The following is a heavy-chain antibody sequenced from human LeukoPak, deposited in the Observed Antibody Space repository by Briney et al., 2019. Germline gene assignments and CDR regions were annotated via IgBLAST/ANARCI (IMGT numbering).Heavy chain of an antibody. J-gene: IGHJ5*02. V-gene: IGHV1-2*06. CDR1: GYTFTGYY. CDR2: INPNSGGT. D-gene: IGHD2-2*01. Sequence: ASVTVSCTASGYTFTGYYMHWVRQAPGQGLEWMGRINPNSGGTNYAQKFQGSVTMTRDTSISTAYMGLSRLRSDDTAVYYCATLNVVPAAMNVLASSPWGQGTLVTVSS. CDR3: ATLNVVPAAMNVLASSP.